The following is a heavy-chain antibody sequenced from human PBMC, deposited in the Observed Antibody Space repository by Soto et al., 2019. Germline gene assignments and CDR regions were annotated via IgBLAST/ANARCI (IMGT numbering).Heavy chain of an antibody. Sequence: GGSLRLSCAASGFTFSSYEMNWVRQAPGKGLEWVSYISSSGSTIYYADSVKGRFTISRDNAKNSLYLQMNSLRAEDTAVYYCARDRELEPFDYWGQGTLVTVSS. CDR3: ARDRELEPFDY. CDR1: GFTFSSYE. J-gene: IGHJ4*02. V-gene: IGHV3-48*03. CDR2: ISSSGSTI. D-gene: IGHD1-1*01.